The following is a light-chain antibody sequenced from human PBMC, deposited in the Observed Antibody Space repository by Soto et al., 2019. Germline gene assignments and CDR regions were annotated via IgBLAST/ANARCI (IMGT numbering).Light chain of an antibody. J-gene: IGKJ1*01. CDR2: DAS. CDR1: QTISTW. CDR3: QQYDTWPT. V-gene: IGKV1-5*01. Sequence: IQITQSPSTLSASVGDRVTITCRASQTISTWMAWYQQKPGKAPKLLVYDASTSQSGVASRFSGSGSGTEFSLTIRSLQSEDFAVYYCQQYDTWPTFGQGTKVDIK.